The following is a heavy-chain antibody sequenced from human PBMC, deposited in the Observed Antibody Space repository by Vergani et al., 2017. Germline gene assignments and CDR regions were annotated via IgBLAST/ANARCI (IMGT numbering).Heavy chain of an antibody. CDR1: GGSISSGSYY. CDR3: AGGGGGSTP. CDR2: IYTSGST. D-gene: IGHD3-16*01. V-gene: IGHV4-61*02. J-gene: IGHJ5*02. Sequence: QVQLQESGPGLVKPSQTLSLTCTVSGGSISSGSYYWSWIRQPAGKGLEWFGRIYTSGSTNYNPSLKSRVTISVDTSKNQFSLKLSSVTAADTAVYYCAGGGGGSTPWGQGTLVTVSS.